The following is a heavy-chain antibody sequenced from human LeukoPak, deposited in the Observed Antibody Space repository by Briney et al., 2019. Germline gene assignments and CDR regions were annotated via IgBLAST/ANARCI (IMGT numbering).Heavy chain of an antibody. Sequence: SGPTLVKPTQTLTLTCTFSGFSLSTSGVGVGWIRQPPGKALEWLVLIYWGDDKRYSPSLKSRPTTTKDTSKNQVVLTMTTMDPVDTATYYCAHINTQRSVDYWGQGTLVTVSS. D-gene: IGHD6-25*01. CDR1: GFSLSTSGVG. J-gene: IGHJ4*02. CDR3: AHINTQRSVDY. V-gene: IGHV2-5*02. CDR2: IYWGDDK.